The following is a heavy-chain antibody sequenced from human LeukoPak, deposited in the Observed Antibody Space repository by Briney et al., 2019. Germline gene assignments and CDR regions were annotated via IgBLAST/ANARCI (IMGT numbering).Heavy chain of an antibody. Sequence: PGGSLRLSCAASGFTFSDYYMSWIRQAPGKGLEWVSYISSSSSYTNYADSVKGRFTISRHNSKNTLYLQMNSLRADDTAVYYCARGRGAANDAFDIWGQGTMVTVSS. V-gene: IGHV3-11*05. D-gene: IGHD3-10*01. J-gene: IGHJ3*02. CDR3: ARGRGAANDAFDI. CDR2: ISSSSSYT. CDR1: GFTFSDYY.